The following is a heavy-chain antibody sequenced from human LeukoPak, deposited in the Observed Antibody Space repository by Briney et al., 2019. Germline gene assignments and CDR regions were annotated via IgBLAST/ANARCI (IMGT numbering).Heavy chain of an antibody. CDR1: GFSLSTSGVG. J-gene: IGHJ5*02. Sequence: SGPTLVKPTQTLTLTCTFSGFSLSTSGVGVGWIRQPPGKALEWLALIYWDDDKRYSPSLKSSLTITKDTSKNQVVLTMTNMDPVDTATYYCAHRPVSWYGPNWFDPWGQGTLVTVSS. CDR3: AHRPVSWYGPNWFDP. V-gene: IGHV2-5*02. CDR2: IYWDDDK. D-gene: IGHD1-14*01.